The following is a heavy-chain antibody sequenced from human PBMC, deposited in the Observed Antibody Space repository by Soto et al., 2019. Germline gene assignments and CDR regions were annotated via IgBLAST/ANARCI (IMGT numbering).Heavy chain of an antibody. CDR2: IYYSGST. J-gene: IGHJ4*02. V-gene: IGHV4-59*01. Sequence: SETLSLTCTVSGGSISSYYWSWIRQPPGKGLEWIGYIYYSGSTNYNPSLKSRVTISVNTSKNQFSLKLSSVTAADTAVYYCARSAYGDYLFDYWGQGTLVTVST. D-gene: IGHD4-17*01. CDR3: ARSAYGDYLFDY. CDR1: GGSISSYY.